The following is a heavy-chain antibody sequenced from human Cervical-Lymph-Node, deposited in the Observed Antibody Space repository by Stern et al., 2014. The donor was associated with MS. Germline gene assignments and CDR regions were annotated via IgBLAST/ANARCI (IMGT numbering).Heavy chain of an antibody. CDR3: SKDGEYSAYESAS. CDR1: GFTFSNYA. V-gene: IGHV3-30*18. CDR2: VSYDGSNT. Sequence: QVQLVESGGGVVQPGRSLRLSCAASGFTFSNYAIHWVRQAPGKGLEWVAVVSYDGSNTYYADSVKGRFTISRDTSKNTVYLQMNSLGAEDTAVYYCSKDGEYSAYESASWGQGTLVTVSS. D-gene: IGHD5-12*01. J-gene: IGHJ5*02.